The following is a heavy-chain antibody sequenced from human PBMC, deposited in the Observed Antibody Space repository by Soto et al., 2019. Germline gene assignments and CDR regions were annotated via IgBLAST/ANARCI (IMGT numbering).Heavy chain of an antibody. CDR3: ARGGSPDRPNWFDP. Sequence: GGSLRLSCAASGFTFSNYAMHWVRQAPGKGLEHVSAISSNGGSTYYAKSVKSRFTISRDNSKYMLYLQMGSLRVEDMAVYYCARGGSPDRPNWFDPWGQGTLVTVSS. J-gene: IGHJ5*02. CDR1: GFTFSNYA. V-gene: IGHV3-64*01. CDR2: ISSNGGST.